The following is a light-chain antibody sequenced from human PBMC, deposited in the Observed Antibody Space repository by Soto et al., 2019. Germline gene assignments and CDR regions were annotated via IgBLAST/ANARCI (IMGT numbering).Light chain of an antibody. J-gene: IGLJ1*01. CDR1: TGSVTNGHY. Sequence: NQDPSLTVPPGGTVSLSCGWSTGSVTNGHYPYWFQHKPGQAPRTLIYDTTNRHSWTPARFSGSLLGGKAALTLSGAQPEDEAEYYCLLSYNGPYVFGTGTKVSVL. CDR2: DTT. CDR3: LLSYNGPYV. V-gene: IGLV7-46*01.